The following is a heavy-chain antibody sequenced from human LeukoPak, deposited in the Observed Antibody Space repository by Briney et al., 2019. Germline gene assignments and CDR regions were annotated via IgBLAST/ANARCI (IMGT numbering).Heavy chain of an antibody. D-gene: IGHD6-13*01. J-gene: IGHJ3*02. CDR2: ISGNGHGT. Sequence: GGSLRLSSAASGFSFSSHAMHWVRQAPGKGLEYVSAISGNGHGTWYRDSVKGRFSISRDNSEQILYLQMGSLRAEDMAVYFCARASITASGPHDVYDIWGRGTMVTVSS. V-gene: IGHV3-64*02. CDR1: GFSFSSHA. CDR3: ARASITASGPHDVYDI.